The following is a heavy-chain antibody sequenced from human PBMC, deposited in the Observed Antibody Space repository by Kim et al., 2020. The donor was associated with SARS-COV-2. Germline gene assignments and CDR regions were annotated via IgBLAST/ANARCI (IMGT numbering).Heavy chain of an antibody. CDR3: ARPIVGTSSDLGSYYYYYYGMDV. D-gene: IGHD5-12*01. J-gene: IGHJ6*02. V-gene: IGHV3-21*01. CDR1: GFTFSSYS. Sequence: GGSLRLSCAASGFTFSSYSMNWVRQAPGKGLEWVSSISSSSSYIYYADSVKGRFTISRDNAKNSLYLQMNSLRAEDTAVYYCARPIVGTSSDLGSYYYYYYGMDVWGQGTTVTVSS. CDR2: ISSSSSYI.